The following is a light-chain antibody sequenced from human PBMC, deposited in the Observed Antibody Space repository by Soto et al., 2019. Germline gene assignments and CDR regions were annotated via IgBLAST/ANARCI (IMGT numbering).Light chain of an antibody. V-gene: IGKV4-1*01. Sequence: DIVTSQSPDSLAVSLGERATINCKSSQSVLYSSNNKNYLTWYQQKPGQPPKLLIYWASTRESGVPDRFSGSGSGTDFTLTISSLQAEDVAVYYCHQYYSTPWTFGQGTKVEI. J-gene: IGKJ1*01. CDR3: HQYYSTPWT. CDR1: QSVLYSSNNKNY. CDR2: WAS.